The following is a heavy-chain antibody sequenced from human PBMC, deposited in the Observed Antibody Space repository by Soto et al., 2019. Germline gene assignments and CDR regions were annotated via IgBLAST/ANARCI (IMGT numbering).Heavy chain of an antibody. CDR2: VRSETYGGST. V-gene: IGHV3-49*04. Sequence: GGSLRLSCSASGFVFGDYAVTWVRQAPGKGLEWVGVVRSETYGGSTEYAASVKGRFRISRDDSESIAYLQMTNLKTEDTAVYYCTRGRGTSGWYADYWGKGIRVTVSS. CDR1: GFVFGDYA. CDR3: TRGRGTSGWYADY. J-gene: IGHJ4*02. D-gene: IGHD6-13*01.